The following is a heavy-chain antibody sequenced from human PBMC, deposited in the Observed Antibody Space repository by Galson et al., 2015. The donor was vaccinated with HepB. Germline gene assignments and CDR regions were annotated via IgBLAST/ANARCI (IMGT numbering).Heavy chain of an antibody. Sequence: SLRLSCAAPGFTFSSYAMNWVRQAPGKGLEWVSAISGSGGSTYYTDSVKGRFTISRDNSKNTLYLQMNSLRGEDTAVYYCAKDSGQFGDSMDVWGQGTTVTVSS. CDR3: AKDSGQFGDSMDV. D-gene: IGHD3-10*01. CDR1: GFTFSSYA. CDR2: ISGSGGST. V-gene: IGHV3-23*01. J-gene: IGHJ6*02.